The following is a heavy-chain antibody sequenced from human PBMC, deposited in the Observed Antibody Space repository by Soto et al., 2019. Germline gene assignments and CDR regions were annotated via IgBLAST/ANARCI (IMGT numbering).Heavy chain of an antibody. CDR2: ISGSGGST. V-gene: IGHV3-23*01. D-gene: IGHD6-13*01. CDR3: AKAPKKQQLTTRPPSCCYRDV. J-gene: IGHJ6*04. Sequence: GGSLRLSCAASGFTFSSYAMSWVRQAPGKGLEWVSAISGSGGSTYYADSVKGRFTISRDNSKNTLYLQMNSLRAEDTAVYYCAKAPKKQQLTTRPPSCCYRDVLGKGTAVTVSS. CDR1: GFTFSSYA.